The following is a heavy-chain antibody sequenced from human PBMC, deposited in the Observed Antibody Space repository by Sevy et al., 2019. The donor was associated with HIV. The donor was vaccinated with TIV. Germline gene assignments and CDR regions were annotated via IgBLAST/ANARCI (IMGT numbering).Heavy chain of an antibody. D-gene: IGHD6-6*01. CDR1: GFTFSDAW. CDR3: TTDRQLVPFHY. Sequence: GGSLRLSCATSGFTFSDAWMSWVRQTPGKGLECVGRIKSQTYGGTADYAAFVKGRFTISRDDSIGTLYLQMSSLKSDDTAVYYCTTDRQLVPFHYWGQGTLVTVSS. J-gene: IGHJ4*02. CDR2: IKSQTYGGTA. V-gene: IGHV3-15*01.